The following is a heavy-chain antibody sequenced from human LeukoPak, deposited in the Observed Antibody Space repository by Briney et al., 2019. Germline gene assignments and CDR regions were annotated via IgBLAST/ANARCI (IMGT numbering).Heavy chain of an antibody. CDR3: ARSTSPYYSADF. D-gene: IGHD3-22*01. Sequence: GESLKISCKGSGYSFTSYWIAWVRQMSGKGLEWMGIIYPGDSETRYSPSFQGQVTISVDKSINTAYLQWSSPRASDTAMYYCARSTSPYYSADFWGQGTLVAVSS. CDR2: IYPGDSET. J-gene: IGHJ4*02. V-gene: IGHV5-51*03. CDR1: GYSFTSYW.